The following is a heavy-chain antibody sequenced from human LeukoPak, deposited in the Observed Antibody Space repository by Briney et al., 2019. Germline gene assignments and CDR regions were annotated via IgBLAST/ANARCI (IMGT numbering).Heavy chain of an antibody. CDR2: INHSGST. Sequence: SETLSLTCVVYGGSFSGYYWSWIRQPPGKGLEWIGEINHSGSTNYNPSLKSRVTISVDTSKNQFSLKLSSVTAADTAVYYCARGRSRGYSYGYSSWGQGTLVTVSS. CDR3: ARGRSRGYSYGYSS. J-gene: IGHJ4*02. CDR1: GGSFSGYY. V-gene: IGHV4-34*01. D-gene: IGHD5-18*01.